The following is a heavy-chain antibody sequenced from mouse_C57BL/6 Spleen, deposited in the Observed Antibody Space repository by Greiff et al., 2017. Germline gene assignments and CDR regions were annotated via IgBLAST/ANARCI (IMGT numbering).Heavy chain of an antibody. CDR2: INYDGSST. Sequence: EVKLVESEGGLVQPGSSMKLSCTASGFTFSDYYMAWVRQVPEKGLGWVANINYDGSSTYYLDSLKSRFIISRDNAKNILYLQMSSLKSEDTATYYCAREGSYYGNYDWYFDVWGTGTTVTVSS. J-gene: IGHJ1*03. D-gene: IGHD2-1*01. CDR3: AREGSYYGNYDWYFDV. V-gene: IGHV5-16*01. CDR1: GFTFSDYY.